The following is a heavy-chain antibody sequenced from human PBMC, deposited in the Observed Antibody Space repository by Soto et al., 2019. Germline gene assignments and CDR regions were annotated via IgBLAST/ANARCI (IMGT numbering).Heavy chain of an antibody. V-gene: IGHV4-4*02. Sequence: SECLCLTCAFSVGACTISNWWNWFRQPPGQGLEWIGEIYRTGSTNYNPSLKSRVTISLDKSENQFSLKVTSLTAADTAVYYCASRDPGTSVDYWAQGTLVTAPQ. CDR2: IYRTGST. CDR1: VGACTISNW. J-gene: IGHJ4*02. D-gene: IGHD1-7*01. CDR3: ASRDPGTSVDY.